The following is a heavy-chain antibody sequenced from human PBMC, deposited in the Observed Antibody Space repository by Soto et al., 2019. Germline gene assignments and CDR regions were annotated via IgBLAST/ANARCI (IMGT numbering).Heavy chain of an antibody. D-gene: IGHD2-15*01. Sequence: PGGSLRLSCVASGFTFSNYGMQGVRQGPGKGVGGGGVIWYDGGNKYYADSVKGRFTISRDNSKNTLYLQMNSLRAEDTAVYYCARDPGIVVVVAAESDWFDPWGHGTLVTVSS. CDR2: IWYDGGNK. CDR3: ARDPGIVVVVAAESDWFDP. CDR1: GFTFSNYG. V-gene: IGHV3-33*01. J-gene: IGHJ5*02.